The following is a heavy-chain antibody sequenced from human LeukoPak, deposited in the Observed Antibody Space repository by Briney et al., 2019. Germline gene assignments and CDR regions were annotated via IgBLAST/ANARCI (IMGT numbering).Heavy chain of an antibody. Sequence: GGSLRLSCSASGFTYSAYWMHWVRQAPGKGLVWVSYVDNDGRGTAYVDSVKGRFTISRDNAKNTVYLQMNSLRVDDTAVYYCTRDGSGSIDLDHWGQGTLVTVSS. J-gene: IGHJ4*02. CDR3: TRDGSGSIDLDH. CDR2: VDNDGRGT. CDR1: GFTYSAYW. D-gene: IGHD3-3*01. V-gene: IGHV3-74*01.